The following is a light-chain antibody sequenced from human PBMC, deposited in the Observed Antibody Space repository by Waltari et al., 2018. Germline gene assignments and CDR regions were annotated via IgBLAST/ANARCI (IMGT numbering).Light chain of an antibody. J-gene: IGLJ1*01. CDR1: SSDVGGYNY. V-gene: IGLV2-14*03. CDR3: TSYTSSSTYV. Sequence: QSALTQPASVSGSPGQSITISSTGTSSDVGGYNYVSCYQHHPGKAPKLMIYDVNKRPSGVSDRFSGSKSGNTASLTISGLQTEDEADYYCTSYTSSSTYVFGIGTKVTVL. CDR2: DVN.